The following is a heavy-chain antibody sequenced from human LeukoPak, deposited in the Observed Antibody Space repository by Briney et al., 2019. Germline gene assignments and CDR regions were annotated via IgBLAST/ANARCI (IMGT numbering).Heavy chain of an antibody. CDR3: ARGGSYGFLYNWFDP. D-gene: IGHD3-16*01. CDR2: IYYSGST. Sequence: GSLRLSCAASGFIFSSYSMNWVRQAPGKGLEWIGYIYYSGSTYYNPSLKSRVTISVDTSKNQFSLKLSSVTAADTAVYYCARGGSYGFLYNWFDPWGQGTLVTVSS. J-gene: IGHJ5*02. V-gene: IGHV4-59*06. CDR1: GFIFSSYS.